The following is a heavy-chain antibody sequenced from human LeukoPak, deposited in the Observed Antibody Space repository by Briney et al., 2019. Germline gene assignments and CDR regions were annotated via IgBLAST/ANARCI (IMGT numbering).Heavy chain of an antibody. CDR2: ISGSGGST. Sequence: PGGSLRLSCAASGITFSSYAMTWVRQSPGKGLEWVSAISGSGGSTYYADSVKGRFTISRDNSKNTLYLQMNSLRAEDTAVYYCAKRYGSGSYPDWFDPWGQGTLVTVSS. J-gene: IGHJ5*02. CDR1: GITFSSYA. V-gene: IGHV3-23*01. CDR3: AKRYGSGSYPDWFDP. D-gene: IGHD3-10*01.